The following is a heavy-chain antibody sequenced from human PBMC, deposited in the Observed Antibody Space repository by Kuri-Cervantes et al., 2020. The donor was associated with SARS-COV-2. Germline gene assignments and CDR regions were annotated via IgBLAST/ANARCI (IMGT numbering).Heavy chain of an antibody. D-gene: IGHD5-12*01. CDR3: YSGYDLGY. CDR2: ISHDGSNK. CDR1: GFTFSSYA. V-gene: IGHV3-30*07. J-gene: IGHJ1*01. Sequence: GESLKISCAASGFTFSSYAMHWVRQAPGKGLEWVAVISHDGSNKYYADSVKGRFTISRDNAKNSLYLQMNSLRAEDTAVYYCYSGYDLGYWGQGTLVTVSS.